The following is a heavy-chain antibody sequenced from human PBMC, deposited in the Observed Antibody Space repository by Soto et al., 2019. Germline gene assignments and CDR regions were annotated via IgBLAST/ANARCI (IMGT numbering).Heavy chain of an antibody. D-gene: IGHD3-22*01. J-gene: IGHJ4*02. Sequence: QVQLVQSEGEVKQPGASVKVSCKATGYTFINSAIAWVRQAPGQGLEWMGWISPYNGNTNYAQSVQGRVTITTDTSTSTAYMEIRSLRFDDTAVYYCARDQSSGVFDYWGQGTLVTVST. CDR2: ISPYNGNT. V-gene: IGHV1-18*01. CDR3: ARDQSSGVFDY. CDR1: GYTFINSA.